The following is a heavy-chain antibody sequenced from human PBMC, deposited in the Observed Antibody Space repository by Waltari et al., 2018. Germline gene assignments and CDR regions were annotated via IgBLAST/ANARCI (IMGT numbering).Heavy chain of an antibody. Sequence: QVQLQQWGAGLLKHSETLSLTCAVYGGSFRGYYWSWIRKPPGKGLEWIGEINHSGSTNYNPSLKSRVTISVDTSKNQFSLKLSSVTAADTAVYYCARVPFLNDYGGHFDYWGQGTLVTVSS. J-gene: IGHJ4*02. CDR1: GGSFRGYY. CDR2: INHSGST. V-gene: IGHV4-34*01. D-gene: IGHD4-17*01. CDR3: ARVPFLNDYGGHFDY.